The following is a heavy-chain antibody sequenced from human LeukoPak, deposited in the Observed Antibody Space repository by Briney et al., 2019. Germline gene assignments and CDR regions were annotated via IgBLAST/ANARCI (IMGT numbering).Heavy chain of an antibody. D-gene: IGHD3-9*01. CDR3: AHSNYDILTGYFQH. CDR2: IYWDDDK. V-gene: IGHV2-5*02. Sequence: SGPTLVNPTQTLTLTCTFSGFSLSTSGVGVGWSRQHPGKALEWLALIYWDDDKRYSPSLKSRLTITKDTSKNQVVLTMTNMDPVDTATYYCAHSNYDILTGYFQHWGQGTLVTVSS. CDR1: GFSLSTSGVG. J-gene: IGHJ1*01.